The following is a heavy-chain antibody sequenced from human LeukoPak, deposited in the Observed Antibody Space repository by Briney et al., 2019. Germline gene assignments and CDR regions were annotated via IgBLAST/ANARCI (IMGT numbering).Heavy chain of an antibody. V-gene: IGHV4-59*10. Sequence: SETLSLTCAVYGGSFSGYYWNWIRQPAGKGLEWIGRIYTSGSTNYNPSLKSRITISVDTSKKQFSLKLSSVTAADTAVYYCARTNCGGDCRGYYYSYYMDVWGKGTTVTISS. D-gene: IGHD2-21*02. CDR2: IYTSGST. CDR1: GGSFSGYY. J-gene: IGHJ6*03. CDR3: ARTNCGGDCRGYYYSYYMDV.